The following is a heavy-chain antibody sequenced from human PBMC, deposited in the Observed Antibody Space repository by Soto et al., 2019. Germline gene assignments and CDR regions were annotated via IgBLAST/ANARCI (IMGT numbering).Heavy chain of an antibody. V-gene: IGHV3-72*01. CDR1: GFTFSDHY. Sequence: EVQLVESGGGLVQPGGSLRLSCAASGFTFSDHYMDWVRQSPGKGLEWVGRIRNRANSHTTVYAASVKGRFTISRDDSKNSVFLKMNSLKTEDTAVYYCATLERIVGGTWDYWGQGTLVTVSS. CDR2: IRNRANSHTT. CDR3: ATLERIVGGTWDY. D-gene: IGHD1-26*01. J-gene: IGHJ4*02.